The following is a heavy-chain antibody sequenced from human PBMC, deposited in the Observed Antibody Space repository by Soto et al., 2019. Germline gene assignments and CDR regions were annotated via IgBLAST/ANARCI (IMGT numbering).Heavy chain of an antibody. V-gene: IGHV3-23*01. CDR1: GFTFSSYA. CDR3: EKDKRLEAQGTWNKRITIFGVVIG. D-gene: IGHD3-3*01. J-gene: IGHJ4*02. Sequence: GGSLRLSCAASGFTFSSYAMSWVRQAPGKGLEWVSAISGSGGSTYYADSVKGRFTISRDNSKNTLYLQMNSLRAEDTAVYYCEKDKRLEAQGTWNKRITIFGVVIGWGQGNLVTVSS. CDR2: ISGSGGST.